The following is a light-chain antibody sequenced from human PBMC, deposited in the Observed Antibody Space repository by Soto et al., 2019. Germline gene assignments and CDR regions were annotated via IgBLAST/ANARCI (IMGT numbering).Light chain of an antibody. CDR1: SSDVGGYNY. J-gene: IGLJ1*01. CDR3: CSYAGSYTYV. Sequence: QSVLTQPRSLSVSPGQSVTISCTRNSSDVGGYNYVSWYQQHPGKAPKLMIYDVSKRPSGVPDRFSGSKSGNTASLTISGLQAEDEADYYCCSYAGSYTYVFGTGTKVTVL. CDR2: DVS. V-gene: IGLV2-11*01.